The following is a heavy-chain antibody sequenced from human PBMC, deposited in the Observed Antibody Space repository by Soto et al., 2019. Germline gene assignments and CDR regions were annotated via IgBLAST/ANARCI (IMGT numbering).Heavy chain of an antibody. CDR2: IYNSGST. D-gene: IGHD3-3*01. Sequence: SETLSLTCTVSGGSVGSGSYCWSWIRQPPGKGLEWIGFIYNSGSTYYNSSLKSRVTISVDRSKNHFFLNLTSVTAADTAVYYCATYRKFFQLWGQGTKVTVSS. V-gene: IGHV4-61*03. J-gene: IGHJ3*01. CDR3: ATYRKFFQL. CDR1: GGSVGSGSYC.